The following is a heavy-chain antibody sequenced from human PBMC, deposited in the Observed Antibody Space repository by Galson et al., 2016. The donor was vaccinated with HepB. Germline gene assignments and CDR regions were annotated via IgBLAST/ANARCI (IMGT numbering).Heavy chain of an antibody. J-gene: IGHJ6*02. CDR3: AKGLRFSYSYGMDV. Sequence: SLRLSCAASGFTFDEYAMHWVRQAPGKGLEWVSGISRNSGSIGYADSVKGRFTMSRANAKNSLYLQMNSLRAEDTALYYCAKGLRFSYSYGMDVWGQGTTVTVSS. CDR2: ISRNSGSI. V-gene: IGHV3-9*01. D-gene: IGHD5-12*01. CDR1: GFTFDEYA.